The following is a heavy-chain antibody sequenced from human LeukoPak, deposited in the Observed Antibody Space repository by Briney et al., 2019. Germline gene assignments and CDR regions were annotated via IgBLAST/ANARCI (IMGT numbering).Heavy chain of an antibody. Sequence: GGSLRLSCAASGFTVSSYGMTWVRQAPGKGLEWVSAFSATDGSAQYAESVKGRFTISRDNSKNSLYLQMNSLRDEDTAVYYCAKQSYARSLGEGGPGTLISVSS. D-gene: IGHD2-8*01. V-gene: IGHV3-23*01. CDR1: GFTVSSYG. CDR3: AKQSYARSLGE. CDR2: FSATDGSA. J-gene: IGHJ4*02.